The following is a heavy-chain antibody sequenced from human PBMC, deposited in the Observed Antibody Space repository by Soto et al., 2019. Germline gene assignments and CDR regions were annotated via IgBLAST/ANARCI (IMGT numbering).Heavy chain of an antibody. CDR2: INHSGST. J-gene: IGHJ4*02. CDR1: GGSFSGYY. CDR3: ARGLAARPRLFDY. V-gene: IGHV4-34*01. Sequence: SETLSLTCAVYGGSFSGYYWSWIRQPPGKGLEWIGEINHSGSTNYNPSLKSRVTISVDTSKNQFSLKLSSVTAADTVVYYCARGLAARPRLFDYWGQGTLVTVSS. D-gene: IGHD6-6*01.